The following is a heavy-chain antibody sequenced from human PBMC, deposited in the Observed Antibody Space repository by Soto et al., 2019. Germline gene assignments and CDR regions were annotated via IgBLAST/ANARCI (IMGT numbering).Heavy chain of an antibody. D-gene: IGHD6-13*01. J-gene: IGHJ4*02. CDR2: ISSSGSHT. V-gene: IGHV3-11*06. Sequence: PGGSLRLSCAASGFSFSDFYMSWIRQAPGKGLEWISYISSSGSHTPYADSVKGRFTISRDNAKNSVYLQMNSLRAEDTAVYYCARVGSTSAAGVLDYWGLGTLVT. CDR1: GFSFSDFY. CDR3: ARVGSTSAAGVLDY.